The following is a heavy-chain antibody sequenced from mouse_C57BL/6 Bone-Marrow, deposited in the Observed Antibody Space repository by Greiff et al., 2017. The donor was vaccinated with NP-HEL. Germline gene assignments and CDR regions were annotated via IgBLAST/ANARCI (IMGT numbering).Heavy chain of an antibody. CDR2: ISSGGSYT. J-gene: IGHJ2*01. V-gene: IGHV5-6*01. CDR3: ARHLDSSDY. Sequence: EVQVVESGGDLVKPGGSLKLSCAASGFTFSSYGMSWVRQTPDKRLEWVATISSGGSYTYYPDSVKGRFTISRDNAKNTLYLQMSSLKSEDTAMYYWARHLDSSDYWGQGTTLTVSS. CDR1: GFTFSSYG. D-gene: IGHD3-2*02.